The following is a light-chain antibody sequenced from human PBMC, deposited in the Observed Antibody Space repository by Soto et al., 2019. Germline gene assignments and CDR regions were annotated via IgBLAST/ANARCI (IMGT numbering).Light chain of an antibody. V-gene: IGKV1-39*01. CDR3: QQSYSHPLT. CDR1: QSVRTY. J-gene: IGKJ4*01. Sequence: DIQLIQTPSSLSASVGARVTITCRASQSVRTYLNWYQYKPGTAPKALIYAASSLQSGVPSRFTGSTSGTDFTLTISSLQPEDFATYYCQQSYSHPLTFGGGTRVEI. CDR2: AAS.